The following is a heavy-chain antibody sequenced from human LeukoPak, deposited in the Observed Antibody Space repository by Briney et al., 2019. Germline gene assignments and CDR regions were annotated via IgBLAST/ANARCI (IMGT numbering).Heavy chain of an antibody. CDR3: AVGLDIAMPGKVPTG. CDR2: INPNSGGT. V-gene: IGHV1-2*02. CDR1: GYTFTSYY. D-gene: IGHD6-19*01. Sequence: ASVKVSCKTSGYTFTSYYMHWVRQAPGQGLEWMGWINPNSGGTKYAQRFQGRVTMTWDTSISTAYMDLARLRSDDTAVYYCAVGLDIAMPGKVPTGWGQGTLVTVSS. J-gene: IGHJ4*02.